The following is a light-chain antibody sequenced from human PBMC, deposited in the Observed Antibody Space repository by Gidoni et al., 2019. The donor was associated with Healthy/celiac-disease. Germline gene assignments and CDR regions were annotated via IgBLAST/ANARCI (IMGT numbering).Light chain of an antibody. CDR3: QQYNNWPPGLT. CDR1: QSVSSN. V-gene: IGKV3-15*01. J-gene: IGKJ4*01. Sequence: EIVMTQYPATLSVSPGERATLSCRASQSVSSNLAWYQQKPGQAPRLLIYGASTRATGIPARFSGSGSWTEFPLSISSLQSEDFAVYYCQQYNNWPPGLTFGGGTKVEIK. CDR2: GAS.